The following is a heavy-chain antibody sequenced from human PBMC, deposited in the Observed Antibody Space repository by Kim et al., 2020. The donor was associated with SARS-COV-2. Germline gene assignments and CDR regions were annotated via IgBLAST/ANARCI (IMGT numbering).Heavy chain of an antibody. D-gene: IGHD4-4*01. J-gene: IGHJ4*02. CDR2: I. Sequence: IYYADSVRGRLTTSRDNDKNSLYLQMNSLRAEDTAVYYCARGPNYSPFDYWGQGTLVTVSS. V-gene: IGHV3-48*03. CDR3: ARGPNYSPFDY.